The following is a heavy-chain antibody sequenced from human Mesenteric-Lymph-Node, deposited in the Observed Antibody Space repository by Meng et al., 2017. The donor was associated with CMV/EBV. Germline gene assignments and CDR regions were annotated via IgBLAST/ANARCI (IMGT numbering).Heavy chain of an antibody. Sequence: SCAASGFTFSSYAMSWVRQAPGKGLEWVSVIYSGGSSTYYADSVKGRFTISRDNSKNTLYLQMNSLRAEDTAVYYCAKDRVGTHPDYWGQGTLVTVSS. J-gene: IGHJ4*02. V-gene: IGHV3-23*03. CDR2: IYSGGSST. CDR1: GFTFSSYA. CDR3: AKDRVGTHPDY. D-gene: IGHD1-1*01.